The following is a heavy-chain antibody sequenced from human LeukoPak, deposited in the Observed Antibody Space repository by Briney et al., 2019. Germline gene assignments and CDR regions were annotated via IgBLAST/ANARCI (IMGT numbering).Heavy chain of an antibody. CDR2: ISGGGSAM. Sequence: PRGCLRLSCAASGXTFSSYSMNWVRQAPGEGLEWVLYISGGGSAMSYAASVKGRFTISRDNARNSLYLRMNSLRDQDTAVYYGASATAFDFWGQGTLVTVSS. CDR1: GXTFSSYS. J-gene: IGHJ4*02. CDR3: ASATAFDF. D-gene: IGHD6-25*01. V-gene: IGHV3-48*02.